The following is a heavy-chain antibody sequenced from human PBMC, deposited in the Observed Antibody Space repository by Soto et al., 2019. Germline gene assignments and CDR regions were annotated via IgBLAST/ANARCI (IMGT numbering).Heavy chain of an antibody. CDR2: IYHSGST. V-gene: IGHV4-4*02. D-gene: IGHD3-16*01. J-gene: IGHJ6*02. CDR3: PGGGIYYYYGMDV. Sequence: KTSETLSLTCAVSGGSISSSNWWSWVRQPPGKGLEWIGEIYHSGSTNYNPSLKSRVTISVDKSKNQFSLKLSSVTAADTAVYYCPGGGIYYYYGMDVWGQGTTVTVSS. CDR1: GGSISSSNW.